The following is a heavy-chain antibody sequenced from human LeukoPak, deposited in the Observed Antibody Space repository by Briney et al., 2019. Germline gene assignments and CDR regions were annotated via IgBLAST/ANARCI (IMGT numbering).Heavy chain of an antibody. Sequence: PSETLSLTCTVSGGSISSYYWSWIRQPPGKGLEWIGYIYYSGSTNYNPSLKSRVTISVDTSKNQFSLKLSSVTAADTAVYYCARHLGGSYGIGRAFDIWGQGTMVTVSS. J-gene: IGHJ3*02. CDR3: ARHLGGSYGIGRAFDI. CDR2: IYYSGST. V-gene: IGHV4-59*08. CDR1: GGSISSYY. D-gene: IGHD1-26*01.